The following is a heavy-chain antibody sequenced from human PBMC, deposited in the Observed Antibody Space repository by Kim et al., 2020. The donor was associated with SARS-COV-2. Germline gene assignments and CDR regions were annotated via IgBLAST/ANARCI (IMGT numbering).Heavy chain of an antibody. V-gene: IGHV4-31*03. D-gene: IGHD6-13*01. CDR3: ARSERKGSSWYESWFDP. J-gene: IGHJ5*02. CDR1: GGSISSGGYY. Sequence: SETLSLTCTVSGGSISSGGYYWSWIRQHPGKGLEWIGYIYYSGSTYYNPSLKSRVTISVDTSKNQFSLKLSSVTAADTAVYYCARSERKGSSWYESWFDPWGQGTLVTVSS. CDR2: IYYSGST.